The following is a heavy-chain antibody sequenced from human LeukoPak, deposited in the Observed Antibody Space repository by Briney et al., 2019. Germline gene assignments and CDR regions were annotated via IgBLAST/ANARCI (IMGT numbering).Heavy chain of an antibody. V-gene: IGHV4-39*01. CDR3: ARFDFIFSRRDY. CDR2: IYYSGST. Sequence: PSETLSLTCTVSGGSISSSSYYWGWIRQPPGKGLEWIGSIYYSGSTYYNPPLKSRVTISVDTSKNQFSPKLSSVTAADTAVYYCARFDFIFSRRDYWGQGTLVTVSS. CDR1: GGSISSSSYY. D-gene: IGHD3-3*02. J-gene: IGHJ4*02.